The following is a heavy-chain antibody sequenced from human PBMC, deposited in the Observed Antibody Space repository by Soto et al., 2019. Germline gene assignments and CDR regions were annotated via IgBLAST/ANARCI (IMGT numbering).Heavy chain of an antibody. CDR2: IKQDGSEK. V-gene: IGHV3-7*01. CDR1: GFTFSSYW. D-gene: IGHD2-2*01. J-gene: IGHJ3*02. Sequence: PGGSLRLACAASGFTFSSYWMSWVRQAPGKGLEWVANIKQDGSEKYYVDSVKGRFTISRDNAKNSLYLQMNSLRAEDTAVYYCARTGVLYCSSTSCHDAFDIRAQRTMVTCSS. CDR3: ARTGVLYCSSTSCHDAFDI.